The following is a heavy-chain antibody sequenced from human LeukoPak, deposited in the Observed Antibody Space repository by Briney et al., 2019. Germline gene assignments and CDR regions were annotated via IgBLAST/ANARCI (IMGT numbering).Heavy chain of an antibody. Sequence: SETLPLTCTVSGGSISSGDYYWSWIRQPPGKGLEWIGYIYYSGSTYYNPSLKSRVTISVDTSKNQFSLKLSSVTAADTAVYYCARDLSLGVVTTYGMDVWGQGTTVTVSS. V-gene: IGHV4-30-4*01. CDR3: ARDLSLGVVTTYGMDV. J-gene: IGHJ6*02. CDR2: IYYSGST. D-gene: IGHD3-3*01. CDR1: GGSISSGDYY.